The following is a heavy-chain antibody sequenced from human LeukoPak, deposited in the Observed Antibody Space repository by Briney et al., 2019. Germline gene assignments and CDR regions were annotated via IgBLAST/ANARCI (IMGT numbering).Heavy chain of an antibody. V-gene: IGHV1-69*05. J-gene: IGHJ3*02. Sequence: SVKVSCKASGGTFSSYAISWVRQASGQGLEWMGGIIPIFGTANYAQKFQGRVTITTDESTSTAYMELSSLRSEDTAVYYCASEESGSYGMGAFDIWGQGTMVTVSS. CDR3: ASEESGSYGMGAFDI. D-gene: IGHD1-26*01. CDR1: GGTFSSYA. CDR2: IIPIFGTA.